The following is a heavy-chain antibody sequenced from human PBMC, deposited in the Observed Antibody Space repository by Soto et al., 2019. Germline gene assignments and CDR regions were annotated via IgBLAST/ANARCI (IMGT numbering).Heavy chain of an antibody. CDR1: GGTFSSYA. CDR2: IIPIFGTA. Sequence: SVKVSCKASGGTFSSYAISWVRQAPGQGLEWMGGIIPIFGTANYAQKFQGRVTITADESTSTAYMELSSLRSEDTAVYYCARAAYYYDSSGYYYFDYWGQGTLVTVSS. CDR3: ARAAYYYDSSGYYYFDY. J-gene: IGHJ4*02. D-gene: IGHD3-22*01. V-gene: IGHV1-69*13.